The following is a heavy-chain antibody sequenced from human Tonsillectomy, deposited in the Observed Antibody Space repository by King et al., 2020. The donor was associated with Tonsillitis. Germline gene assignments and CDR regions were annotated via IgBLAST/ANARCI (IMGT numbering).Heavy chain of an antibody. J-gene: IGHJ4*02. CDR3: AGGVAVAGGIDY. D-gene: IGHD6-19*01. V-gene: IGHV3-20*04. Sequence: VQLVESGGGVVRPGGSLRLSCAASGFTFDDYGMSWVRQAPGKGLEWVSGINWNGGSTGDADTVMGRFTISRDNDKNSLYLKMNSSRAEDTALFYCAGGVAVAGGIDYWGQGTLVTVSS. CDR1: GFTFDDYG. CDR2: INWNGGST.